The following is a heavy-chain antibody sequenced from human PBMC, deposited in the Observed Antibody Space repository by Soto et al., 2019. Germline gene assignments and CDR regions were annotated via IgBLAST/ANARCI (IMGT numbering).Heavy chain of an antibody. CDR1: GCSISSGGYY. CDR2: IYYSGST. D-gene: IGHD3-3*01. Sequence: SETLSLTYNVSGCSISSGGYYWSCIRQHPGKGLEWIGYIYYSGSTYYNPSLKSRVTISVDTSKNQFSLKLSSVTAADTAAYYCATETYYDFWSGLSPLEYCGQGTLVTVCS. J-gene: IGHJ4*02. V-gene: IGHV4-31*03. CDR3: ATETYYDFWSGLSPLEY.